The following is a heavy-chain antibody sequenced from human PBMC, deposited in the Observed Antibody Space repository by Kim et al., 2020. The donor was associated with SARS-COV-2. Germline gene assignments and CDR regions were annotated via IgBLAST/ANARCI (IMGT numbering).Heavy chain of an antibody. V-gene: IGHV3-23*01. J-gene: IGHJ6*02. D-gene: IGHD3-10*01. CDR1: GFTFSSYA. CDR3: AKDMTIGLYYYGMDV. CDR2: ISGSGGST. Sequence: GGSLRLSCAASGFTFSSYAMSWVRQAPGKGLEWVSAISGSGGSTYYADSVKGRFTISRDNSKNTLYLQMNSLRAEDTAVYYCAKDMTIGLYYYGMDVWGQGTTVTVSS.